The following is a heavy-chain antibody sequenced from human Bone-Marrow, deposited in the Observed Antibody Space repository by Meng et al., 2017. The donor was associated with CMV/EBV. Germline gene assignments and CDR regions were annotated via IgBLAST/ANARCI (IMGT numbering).Heavy chain of an antibody. CDR2: IRYDGSNK. CDR1: GFTFSSYG. V-gene: IGHV3-30*02. CDR3: ARASGSYWYFDL. Sequence: GESLKISCAASGFTFSSYGMHWVRQAPGKGLEWVAFIRYDGSNKYYADSVKGRFTISRDNAKNSLYLQMNSLRAEDTAVYYCARASGSYWYFDLWGRGTLVTVSS. J-gene: IGHJ2*01. D-gene: IGHD1-26*01.